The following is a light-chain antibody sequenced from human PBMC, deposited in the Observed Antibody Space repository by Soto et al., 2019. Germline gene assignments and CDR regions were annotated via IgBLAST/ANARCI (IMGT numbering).Light chain of an antibody. CDR1: SSNIGAGYD. Sequence: QSVLTQPPSVSGAPGQRGTISCTGSSSNIGAGYDVHWYQQRPGTAPKLLIFGTINRPSGVPDRFSGSKSGTSASLAITGLQAEDEGDYYCQSYDSTLSARYVFGTGTKVTVL. CDR2: GTI. J-gene: IGLJ1*01. V-gene: IGLV1-40*01. CDR3: QSYDSTLSARYV.